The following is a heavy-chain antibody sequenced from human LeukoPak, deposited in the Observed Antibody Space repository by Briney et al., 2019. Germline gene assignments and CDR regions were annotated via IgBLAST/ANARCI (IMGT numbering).Heavy chain of an antibody. J-gene: IGHJ4*02. D-gene: IGHD2-15*01. CDR3: ARGQTGSGRIFDY. CDR2: TCYRSKWYS. Sequence: SQTLSLTCVISGDSVSSNSAAWNWIRQSPSRGLEWPGRTCYRSKWYSDFAEYVKGRLTINPDTSKNQFSLQLISATPEDTAVYYCARGQTGSGRIFDYWGQGTLVTVPS. V-gene: IGHV6-1*01. CDR1: GDSVSSNSAA.